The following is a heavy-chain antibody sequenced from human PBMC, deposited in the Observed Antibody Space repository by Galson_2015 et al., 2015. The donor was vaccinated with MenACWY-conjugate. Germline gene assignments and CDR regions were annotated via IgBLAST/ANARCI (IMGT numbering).Heavy chain of an antibody. V-gene: IGHV3-49*03. J-gene: IGHJ4*02. CDR1: GFTFGDYA. CDR2: IRSKAYGGTT. Sequence: SLRLSCAASGFTFGDYAMSWFRQAPGKGLEWVGFIRSKAYGGTTEYAASVKGRFTISRDDSKSIAYLQMNSLKTEDTAVYYCTRDPEEYSYGYVDYWGQGTLVTVSS. D-gene: IGHD5-18*01. CDR3: TRDPEEYSYGYVDY.